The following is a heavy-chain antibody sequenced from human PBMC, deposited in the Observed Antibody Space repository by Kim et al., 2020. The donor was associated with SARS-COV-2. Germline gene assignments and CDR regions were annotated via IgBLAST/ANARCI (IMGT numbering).Heavy chain of an antibody. D-gene: IGHD1-26*01. CDR2: INAGGGTT. CDR3: AKVHYSGSYLFYFDY. V-gene: IGHV3-23*01. CDR1: GITFNSYA. Sequence: GGSLRLSCTASGITFNSYAMSWVRQAPGKGLEWVSSINAGGGTTYYADSVTGRFTISRDNSKNTLFLQMNSLRAEDTAVYYCAKVHYSGSYLFYFDYWGQGTLVTVSS. J-gene: IGHJ4*02.